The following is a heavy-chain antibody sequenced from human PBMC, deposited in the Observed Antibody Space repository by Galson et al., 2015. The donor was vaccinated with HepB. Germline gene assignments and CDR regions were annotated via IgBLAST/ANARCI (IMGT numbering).Heavy chain of an antibody. CDR1: GFTFSNAW. CDR3: TTDGTQLGYGMDV. V-gene: IGHV3-15*01. CDR2: IKSKTDGGTT. J-gene: IGHJ6*02. Sequence: SLRLSCAASGFTFSNAWMSWVRQAPGKGLEWVGRIKSKTDGGTTDYAAPVKGRFTISRDDSKNTLYLQMNSLKTEDTAVYYCTTDGTQLGYGMDVWGQGTTVTVSS. D-gene: IGHD1-1*01.